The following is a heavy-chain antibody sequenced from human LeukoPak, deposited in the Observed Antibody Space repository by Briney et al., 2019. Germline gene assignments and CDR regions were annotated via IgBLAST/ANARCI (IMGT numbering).Heavy chain of an antibody. CDR2: IRYDGSNK. CDR1: GFTFSSYG. CDR3: AKNGWLGYYYYMDV. Sequence: QPGGSLRLSCAASGFTFSSYGMHWVRQAPGKGLEWVAFIRYDGSNKYYADSVKGRFTISRDNSKNTLYLQMNSLRAEDTAVYYCAKNGWLGYYYYMDVWGKGTTVTISS. J-gene: IGHJ6*03. D-gene: IGHD3-10*01. V-gene: IGHV3-30*02.